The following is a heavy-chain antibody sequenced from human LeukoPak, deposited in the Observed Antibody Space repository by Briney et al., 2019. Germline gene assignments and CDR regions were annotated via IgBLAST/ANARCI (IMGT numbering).Heavy chain of an antibody. J-gene: IGHJ4*02. CDR3: ARNYDFWSY. Sequence: GGSLRLSCAASGFTFNSYAMSWVRQAPGKGLEWVSGISGSGGSTYYADSVKGRFTIFRDNSKNTLYLQINSLRAEDTAVYYCARNYDFWSYWGQGTLVTVSS. CDR1: GFTFNSYA. D-gene: IGHD3/OR15-3a*01. V-gene: IGHV3-23*01. CDR2: ISGSGGST.